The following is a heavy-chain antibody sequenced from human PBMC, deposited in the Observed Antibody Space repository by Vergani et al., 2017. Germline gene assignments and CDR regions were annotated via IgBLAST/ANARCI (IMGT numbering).Heavy chain of an antibody. CDR3: ARDGRTVVVPAAPGDWFDP. CDR2: INTNTGNP. D-gene: IGHD2-2*01. Sequence: QVQLVQSGSELKKPGASVKVSCKASGYTFTNYAMNWVRQAPGQGLEWMGWINTNTGNPTYAQGFTGRFVFSLDTSVSTAYLQISCLKSEDTAVYYCARDGRTVVVPAAPGDWFDPWGQGTLVTVSS. CDR1: GYTFTNYA. V-gene: IGHV7-4-1*02. J-gene: IGHJ5*02.